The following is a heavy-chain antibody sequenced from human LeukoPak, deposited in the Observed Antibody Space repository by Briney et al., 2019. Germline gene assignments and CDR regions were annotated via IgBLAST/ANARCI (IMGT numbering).Heavy chain of an antibody. J-gene: IGHJ4*02. CDR1: GYTFTSYG. CDR3: ARDQYDSVWGSYRPYFDY. V-gene: IGHV1-18*04. Sequence: ASVKVSCKASGYTFTSYGISWVRQAPGQGLEWMGSISPYNGNTKYAENLQGRVIMTNDTSTRTAYMELRSLRSDDTAVFYCARDQYDSVWGSYRPYFDYWGQGTLVTVSS. CDR2: ISPYNGNT. D-gene: IGHD3-16*02.